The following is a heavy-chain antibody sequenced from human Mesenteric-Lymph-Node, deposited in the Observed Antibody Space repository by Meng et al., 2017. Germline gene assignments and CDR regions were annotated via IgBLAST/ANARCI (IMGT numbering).Heavy chain of an antibody. Sequence: QVQLVQSGSKLKRPGASVKVSCKASGYTFTSYAINWVRQAPGQGLEWMGWIKGNTGDPAYAQGFTGRFVFSLDTSVSTAYLEISSLETEDTAVYYCARLSWGVTGNDYWGQGTLVTVFS. D-gene: IGHD6-19*01. CDR1: GYTFTSYA. V-gene: IGHV7-4-1*02. J-gene: IGHJ4*02. CDR3: ARLSWGVTGNDY. CDR2: IKGNTGDP.